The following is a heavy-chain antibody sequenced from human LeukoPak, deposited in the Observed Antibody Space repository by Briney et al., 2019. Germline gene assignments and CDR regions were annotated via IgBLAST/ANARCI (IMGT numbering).Heavy chain of an antibody. CDR3: AGDYGDYYFDY. V-gene: IGHV3-48*04. CDR2: ISSSSSII. D-gene: IGHD4-17*01. Sequence: GGSLRLSCAASGFTFSGYSMNWVRQAPGKGLEWVSYISSSSSIIYYADSVKGRFTISRDNAKNSLYLQMNSLRAEDTAVYYCAGDYGDYYFDYWGQGTLVTVSS. J-gene: IGHJ4*02. CDR1: GFTFSGYS.